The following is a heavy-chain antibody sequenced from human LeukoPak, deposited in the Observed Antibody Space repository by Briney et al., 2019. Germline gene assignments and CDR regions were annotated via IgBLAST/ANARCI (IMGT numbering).Heavy chain of an antibody. J-gene: IGHJ3*02. V-gene: IGHV3-30-3*01. CDR2: ISYDGSNK. CDR3: ARDGSNWGWGHAFDI. CDR1: GFTFSSYA. D-gene: IGHD7-27*01. Sequence: GGSLRLSCAASGFTFSSYAMHWVRQAPGKGLEWVAVISYDGSNKYYADSVKGRFTISRDNSKNTLYLQMNSLRAEDTAVYYCARDGSNWGWGHAFDIWGQGTMVTVSS.